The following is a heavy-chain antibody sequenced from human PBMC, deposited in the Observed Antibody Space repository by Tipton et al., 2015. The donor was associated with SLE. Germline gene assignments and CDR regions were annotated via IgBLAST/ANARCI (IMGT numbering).Heavy chain of an antibody. CDR2: ISKSGRT. D-gene: IGHD3-3*01. CDR1: GASLSTGTYY. CDR3: ARGTVYPIFGYMDV. J-gene: IGHJ6*03. Sequence: TLSLTCSVSGASLSTGTYYWSWIRQPAGKGLEWIGRISKSGRTDYSPSLKSRLSISIDTSKNQFSLKLSSVTAADTAMYYCARGTVYPIFGYMDVWGKGTTVTVSS. V-gene: IGHV4-61*02.